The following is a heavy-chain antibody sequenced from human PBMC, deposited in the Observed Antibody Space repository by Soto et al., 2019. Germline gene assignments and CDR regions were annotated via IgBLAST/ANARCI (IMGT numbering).Heavy chain of an antibody. Sequence: EGQLVESGGGLVNPGGSLRLYCAASGFTFSTVWMTWVRQAPGKGLEWVGRIKSKLDGETIDYAAPVKRRFTISRDASKHMLYLQMNSLKTEDRGVYYCTPLALKYNSDWYEFSDWGQGTMVTVSS. CDR2: IKSKLDGETI. J-gene: IGHJ4*02. CDR3: TPLALKYNSDWYEFSD. D-gene: IGHD6-19*01. CDR1: GFTFSTVW. V-gene: IGHV3-15*07.